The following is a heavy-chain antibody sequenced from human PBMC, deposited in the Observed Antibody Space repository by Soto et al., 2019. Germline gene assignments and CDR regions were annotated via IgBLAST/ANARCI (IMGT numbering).Heavy chain of an antibody. J-gene: IGHJ4*02. V-gene: IGHV2-5*02. CDR2: IYWDDDK. Sequence: QITLNESGPTQVKPRQTLTLTCTFSGFSLTTCGVGVRWIRQSPGKAPEWLALIYWDDDKRYTPSLKSRLTITKDTPKNQVVLTMADLDPADTATYYCAHRVLRTVFGLVTTTAIYFDFWGQGTPVAVSS. CDR3: AHRVLRTVFGLVTTTAIYFDF. D-gene: IGHD3-3*01. CDR1: GFSLTTCGVG.